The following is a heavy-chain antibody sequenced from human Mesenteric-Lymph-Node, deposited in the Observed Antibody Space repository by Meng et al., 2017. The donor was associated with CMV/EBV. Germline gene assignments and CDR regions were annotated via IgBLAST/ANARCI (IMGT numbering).Heavy chain of an antibody. V-gene: IGHV1-69*02. Sequence: SGYTFTSYSISWVRQAPGQGLECMGGIIPILGIANYAQNFQGRVTITADKSTSTAYMELSSLRSEDTTVYYCATWEVRGNPGSYFGSWGQGTLVTVSS. CDR3: ATWEVRGNPGSYFGS. CDR2: IIPILGIA. CDR1: GYTFTSYS. J-gene: IGHJ4*02. D-gene: IGHD3-10*01.